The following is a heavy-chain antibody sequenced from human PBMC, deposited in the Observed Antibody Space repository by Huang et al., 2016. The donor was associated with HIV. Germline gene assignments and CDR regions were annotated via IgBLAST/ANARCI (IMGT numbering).Heavy chain of an antibody. CDR2: IAGSGYSI. CDR1: GFLFTTFA. Sequence: EVQLEESGGALVKPGGSLRLSCAAPGFLFTTFAMHWVRQAPGQGLGWCSAIAGSGYSIYYADVVKGRFTIARDNTKKSLYLQMSSLSVDDTAVYFCARGGPVGYFNLWGHGTLVSVSS. D-gene: IGHD2-15*01. J-gene: IGHJ4*03. V-gene: IGHV3-21*01. CDR3: ARGGPVGYFNL.